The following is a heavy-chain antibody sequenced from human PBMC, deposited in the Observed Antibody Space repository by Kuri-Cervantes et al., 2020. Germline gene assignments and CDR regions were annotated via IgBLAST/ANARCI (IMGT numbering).Heavy chain of an antibody. Sequence: GGSLRLSCAASGFTFSSYWMSWVRQAPGKGLEWVANIKQDGSEKYYVDSVKGRFTISRDNAKNSLYLQMNSLRAEDTAVYYCARVLWRYSSGPFDYWGQGTLVTVSS. CDR1: GFTFSSYW. J-gene: IGHJ4*02. V-gene: IGHV3-7*01. D-gene: IGHD6-19*01. CDR2: IKQDGSEK. CDR3: ARVLWRYSSGPFDY.